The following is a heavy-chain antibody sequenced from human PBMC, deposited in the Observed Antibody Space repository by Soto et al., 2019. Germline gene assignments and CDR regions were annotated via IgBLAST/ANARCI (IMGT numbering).Heavy chain of an antibody. J-gene: IGHJ4*02. Sequence: GGSLRLSCAASGFTFSSYSMNWVRQAPGKGLEWVSYISSSSSSTIYYADSVKGRFTISRDNAKNSLYLQMNSLRDEDTAVYYCAREPNWNFHFDYWGQGTLVTVSS. V-gene: IGHV3-48*02. CDR3: AREPNWNFHFDY. CDR1: GFTFSSYS. D-gene: IGHD1-7*01. CDR2: ISSSSSSTI.